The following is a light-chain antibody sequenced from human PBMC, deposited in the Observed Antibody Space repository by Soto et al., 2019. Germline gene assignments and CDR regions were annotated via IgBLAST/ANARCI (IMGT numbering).Light chain of an antibody. Sequence: DIVMTQSPDSLAVSLGERATINCKSSQSVLYSSNNKNYLVWFQQKPGQPPKLLISWASTRESGVPDRFSGSGSGTDFTLTISSLQAEDVAVYYCQQYYSLPYTFGQGTKLEIK. J-gene: IGKJ2*01. CDR2: WAS. CDR3: QQYYSLPYT. V-gene: IGKV4-1*01. CDR1: QSVLYSSNNKNY.